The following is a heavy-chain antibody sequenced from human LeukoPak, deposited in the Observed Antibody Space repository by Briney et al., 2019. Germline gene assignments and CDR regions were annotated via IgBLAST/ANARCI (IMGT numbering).Heavy chain of an antibody. J-gene: IGHJ6*03. Sequence: GRSLRLSCAASGFTFSSYAMHWVRQAPGKGLEWVAVISYDGSNKYYADSVKGRFTISRDNSKNTLYLQMNSLRAEDTAVYYCARADTAMDYYYYYMDVWGKGTTVTISS. CDR3: ARADTAMDYYYYYMDV. V-gene: IGHV3-30*04. CDR1: GFTFSSYA. CDR2: ISYDGSNK. D-gene: IGHD5-18*01.